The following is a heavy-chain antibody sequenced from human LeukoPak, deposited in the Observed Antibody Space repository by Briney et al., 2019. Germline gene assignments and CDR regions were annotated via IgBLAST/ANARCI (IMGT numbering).Heavy chain of an antibody. V-gene: IGHV3-9*03. CDR1: GFTFDDYA. J-gene: IGHJ4*02. CDR2: ISWNSGSI. Sequence: PGRSLRLSCAASGFTFDDYAMHWVRQAPGKGLEWVSGISWNSGSIGYADSVKGRFTNSRDNAKNSLYLQMNSLRAEDMALYYCAKARIGAAGLYFDYWGQGTLVTVSS. D-gene: IGHD6-13*01. CDR3: AKARIGAAGLYFDY.